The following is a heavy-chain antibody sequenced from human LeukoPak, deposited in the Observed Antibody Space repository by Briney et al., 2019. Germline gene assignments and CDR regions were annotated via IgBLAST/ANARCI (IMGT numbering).Heavy chain of an antibody. CDR2: INRNSGGT. CDR1: GYTSTGYY. J-gene: IGHJ4*02. D-gene: IGHD3-22*01. CDR3: ASERNYYDTSRYYYAGVDY. Sequence: ASVKVSCKASGYTSTGYYMHWVRQAPGQGLEWMGWINRNSGGTNYAQKFQGRVTMTRDTSISTAYMELSRLRSDDTAVYYCASERNYYDTSRYYYAGVDYWGQGTLVTVSS. V-gene: IGHV1-2*02.